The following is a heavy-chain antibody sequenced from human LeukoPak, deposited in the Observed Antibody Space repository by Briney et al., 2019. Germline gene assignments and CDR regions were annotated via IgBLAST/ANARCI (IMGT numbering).Heavy chain of an antibody. D-gene: IGHD3-10*01. CDR2: IWYDGSNK. CDR1: GFTFSSYG. V-gene: IGHV3-33*01. J-gene: IGHJ5*02. CDR3: AREITMVRGADWFDP. Sequence: GGSLRLSCAASGFTFSSYGMHWVRQAPGKGLEWVAVIWYDGSNKYYADSVKGRFTISRDNSKNTLYLQMNSLRAEDTAVYYSAREITMVRGADWFDPWGQGTLVTVSS.